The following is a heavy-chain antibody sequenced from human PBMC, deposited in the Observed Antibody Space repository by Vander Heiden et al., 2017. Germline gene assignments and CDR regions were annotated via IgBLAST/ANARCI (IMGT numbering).Heavy chain of an antibody. CDR1: GGSISSGGYS. V-gene: IGHV4-30-2*01. D-gene: IGHD6-25*01. CDR2: IYHSPST. CDR3: ASQAVGDFLPDY. Sequence: QLQLQESGSGLVKPSQTLSLTCAVSGGSISSGGYSWSWIRQPPGKGLEWIGYIYHSPSTYYNPALKSRVTISVDRSKKKFSLNLSSVTASDTAVYYCASQAVGDFLPDYWGQGTLVTVSS. J-gene: IGHJ4*02.